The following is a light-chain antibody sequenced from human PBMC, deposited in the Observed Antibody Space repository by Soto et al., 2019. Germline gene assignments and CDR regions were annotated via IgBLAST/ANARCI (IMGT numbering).Light chain of an antibody. V-gene: IGKV3-11*01. CDR1: QSVSSY. Sequence: EIVLTQSPATLSLSPGERATLSCRASQSVSSYLAWYQQKPGQAPRLLIYDASNRATGIPARFSGSGSDTDFTLTISSLEPEDFAVYYCQQRSNWPLTFGGGTKVEIK. J-gene: IGKJ4*01. CDR3: QQRSNWPLT. CDR2: DAS.